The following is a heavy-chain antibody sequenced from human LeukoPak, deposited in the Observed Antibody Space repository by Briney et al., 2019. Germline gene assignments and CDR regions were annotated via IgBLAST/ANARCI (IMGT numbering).Heavy chain of an antibody. D-gene: IGHD6-19*01. CDR1: GFTFDDYA. V-gene: IGHV3-9*03. CDR2: ISWNGGNI. J-gene: IGHJ5*02. Sequence: TGGSLRLSCAASGFTFDDYAMHWVRQAPGKGLEWVSGISWNGGNIGYADSVKSRFIISRDNARNSLYLQMNSLRAEDMALYYCAKGGIAVAGTWFDPWGQGTLVTVSS. CDR3: AKGGIAVAGTWFDP.